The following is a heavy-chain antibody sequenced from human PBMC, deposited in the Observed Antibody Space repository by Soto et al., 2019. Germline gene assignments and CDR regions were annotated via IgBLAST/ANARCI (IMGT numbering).Heavy chain of an antibody. V-gene: IGHV4-59*01. CDR2: IYYSGST. CDR3: VRRYCNNGVCPNWFDP. CDR1: GGSISSYY. Sequence: SETLSLTCTVSGGSISSYYWSWIRQPPGKGLEWIGYIYYSGSTNYNPSLKSRVTISVDTSKNQFSLKLSSVTAADTAVYYCVRRYCNNGVCPNWFDPWGQGTLVTVSS. D-gene: IGHD2-8*01. J-gene: IGHJ5*02.